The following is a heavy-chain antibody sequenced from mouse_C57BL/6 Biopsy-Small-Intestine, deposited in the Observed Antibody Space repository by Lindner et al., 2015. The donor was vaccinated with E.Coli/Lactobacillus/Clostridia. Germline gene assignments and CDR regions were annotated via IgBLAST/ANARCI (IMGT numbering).Heavy chain of an antibody. CDR2: INPDGGTT. CDR3: AREWGVTKHPGDDFWVGYLDS. CDR1: GYTLTSYY. J-gene: IGHJ4*01. Sequence: SVKVSCKASGYTLTSYYIHWVRQAPGQGLEWMGLINPDGGTTSYAQNFQGRVTMTSDTSTSTVYMELTSLRSEDTAVFYCAREWGVTKHPGDDFWVGYLDSWGQGTLVTVSS. D-gene: IGHD2-2*01. V-gene: IGHV1-55*01.